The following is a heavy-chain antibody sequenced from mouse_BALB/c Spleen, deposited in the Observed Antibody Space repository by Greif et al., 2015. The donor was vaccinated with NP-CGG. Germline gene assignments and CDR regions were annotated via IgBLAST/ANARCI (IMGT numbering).Heavy chain of an antibody. D-gene: IGHD4-1*01. V-gene: IGHV5-4*02. J-gene: IGHJ3*01. Sequence: EVQGVESGGGLVKPGGSLKLSCAASGFTFSDYYMYWVRQTPEKRLEWVATISDGGSYTYYPDSVKGRFTISRDNAKNNLYLQMSSLKSEDTAMYYCARGGLGRSFAYWGQGTLVTVSA. CDR3: ARGGLGRSFAY. CDR2: ISDGGSYT. CDR1: GFTFSDYY.